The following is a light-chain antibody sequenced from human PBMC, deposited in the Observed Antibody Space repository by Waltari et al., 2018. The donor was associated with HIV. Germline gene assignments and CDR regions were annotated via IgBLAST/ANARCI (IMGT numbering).Light chain of an antibody. CDR1: SSNIGSHF. J-gene: IGLJ3*02. V-gene: IGLV1-47*01. Sequence: QSVLTQPPSTSATPGQRVTILCSGASSNIGSHFVSWYQHLPGATPKLLICESDRRPSGVPDRFSGSESGTSASLAISGRRSEDEADYYCAAWDNYLNAWVFGGGTRVTVL. CDR2: ESD. CDR3: AAWDNYLNAWV.